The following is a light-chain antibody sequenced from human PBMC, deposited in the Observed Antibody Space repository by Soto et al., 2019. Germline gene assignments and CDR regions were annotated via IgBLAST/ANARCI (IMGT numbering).Light chain of an antibody. V-gene: IGLV2-11*01. J-gene: IGLJ1*01. Sequence: QSVLTQPRSVSGSPGQSVTISCTGTSSDVGGYNYVSWYQQHPGKAPKLVIYDVTKRPSGVPDRFSGSKSGNTASLTISGLQAEDEADYYCCSYTGSYTFNYVFGTGTKVTV. CDR2: DVT. CDR1: SSDVGGYNY. CDR3: CSYTGSYTFNYV.